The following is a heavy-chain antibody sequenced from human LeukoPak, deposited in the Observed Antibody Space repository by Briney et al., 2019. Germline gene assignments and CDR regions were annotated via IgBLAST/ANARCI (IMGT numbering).Heavy chain of an antibody. D-gene: IGHD6-13*01. V-gene: IGHV3-23*01. CDR2: ISGSGGST. CDR3: AGGRSSSWYDY. J-gene: IGHJ4*02. CDR1: GFTFSSYA. Sequence: GGSLRLSCAASGFTFSSYAMNWVRQAPGKGLEWVSAISGSGGSTYYADSVKGRFTIARDNSKNTLYLQMNSLRAEDTAVYYWAGGRSSSWYDYGARGPLVTVPS.